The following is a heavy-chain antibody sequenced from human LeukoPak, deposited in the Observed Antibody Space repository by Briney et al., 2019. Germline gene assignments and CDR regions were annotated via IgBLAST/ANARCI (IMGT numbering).Heavy chain of an antibody. Sequence: PGGSLRLSCAASGFTFSSSGMHWVRQAPGKGLEWVAFISYDGSNKYFADSMKGRFTVSRDNSKNTLYLQMNSLRAEDTAVYYCAKIVGPTSDPRFDYRGQGTLVTVSS. D-gene: IGHD1-26*01. CDR1: GFTFSSSG. V-gene: IGHV3-30*18. CDR2: ISYDGSNK. CDR3: AKIVGPTSDPRFDY. J-gene: IGHJ4*02.